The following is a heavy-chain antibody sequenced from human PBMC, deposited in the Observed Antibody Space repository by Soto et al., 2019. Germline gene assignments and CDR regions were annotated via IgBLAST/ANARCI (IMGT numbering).Heavy chain of an antibody. J-gene: IGHJ6*02. V-gene: IGHV4-4*02. D-gene: IGHD6-13*01. CDR3: ASRTGAAVLPSSSYSYFGLDV. Sequence: PSETLSLTCAVSGGSISSSNWWTWVRQSPGXGLEWIGEIFHSGKTNYNSSLKSRVTIFVDKSRNEFSLMLTSVTAADTAVYYCASRTGAAVLPSSSYSYFGLDVWGQGTTVTVFS. CDR2: IFHSGKT. CDR1: GGSISSSNW.